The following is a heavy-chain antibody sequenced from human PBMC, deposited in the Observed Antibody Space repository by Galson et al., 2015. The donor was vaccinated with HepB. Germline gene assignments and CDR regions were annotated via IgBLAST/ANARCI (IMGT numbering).Heavy chain of an antibody. J-gene: IGHJ3*02. CDR1: GYTFTSYA. V-gene: IGHV7-4-1*02. D-gene: IGHD6-19*01. Sequence: SVKVSCKASGYTFTSYAMNWVRQAPGQGLEWMGWINTNTGNPTYAQGFTGRFVFSLDTSVSTAYLQISSLKAEDTAVYYCARDPPGGWDPGNDAFDIWGQGTMVTVSS. CDR3: ARDPPGGWDPGNDAFDI. CDR2: INTNTGNP.